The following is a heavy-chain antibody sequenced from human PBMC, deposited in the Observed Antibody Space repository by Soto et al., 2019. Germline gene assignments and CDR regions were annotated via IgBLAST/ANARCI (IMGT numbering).Heavy chain of an antibody. V-gene: IGHV2-5*02. CDR1: GFSLSTSGVG. CDR2: IYWDDDK. D-gene: IGHD3-10*01. Sequence: SGPTLVNPTQTLTLTCTFSGFSLSTSGVGVGWIRQPPGKALEWLALIYWDDDKRYSPSLKSRLTITKDTSKNQVVLTMTNMDPVDTATYYCARLTPSPYGSGSYYPFDNWGQGTLVTVSS. CDR3: ARLTPSPYGSGSYYPFDN. J-gene: IGHJ4*02.